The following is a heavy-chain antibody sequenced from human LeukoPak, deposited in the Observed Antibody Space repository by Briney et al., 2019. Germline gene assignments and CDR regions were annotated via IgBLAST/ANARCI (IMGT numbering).Heavy chain of an antibody. CDR1: GLTFSSYA. D-gene: IGHD6-19*01. V-gene: IGHV3-23*01. CDR3: AKRESSAWVDY. J-gene: IGHJ4*02. Sequence: GGSLRLSCAASGLTFSSYAMSWVRQAPGKGLEWVSAISGSVGSTYYADSVKGRFTISRDNSKNTLYLQMNSLRAEDTAVYYCAKRESSAWVDYWGQGTLVTVSS. CDR2: ISGSVGST.